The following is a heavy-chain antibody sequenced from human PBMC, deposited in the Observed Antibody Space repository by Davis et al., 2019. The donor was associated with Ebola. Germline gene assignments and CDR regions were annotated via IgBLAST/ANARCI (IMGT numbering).Heavy chain of an antibody. CDR2: ITGGSTYI. V-gene: IGHV3-21*04. D-gene: IGHD2-15*01. CDR1: GFTFSSYN. Sequence: GESLKISCAASGFTFSSYNMHWVRQAPGKGLEWVSSITGGSTYIYYADSLKGRFTISRDNDKNSVYLQMNSLRDEDTAVYYCARDSIGCGGGRCGYYFDYWGQGILVTVSS. CDR3: ARDSIGCGGGRCGYYFDY. J-gene: IGHJ4*02.